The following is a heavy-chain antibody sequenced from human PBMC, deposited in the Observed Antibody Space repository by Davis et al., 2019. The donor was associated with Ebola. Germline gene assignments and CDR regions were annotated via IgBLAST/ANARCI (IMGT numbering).Heavy chain of an antibody. Sequence: GESLKISCAASRLTFSSYAMSWVRQAPGKGLEWVGFIRSKAYGGTTEYAASVKGRFTISRDDSKSIAYLQMDSLKTEDTAVYYCSRDYGGAGDYWGQGTLVTVSS. CDR2: IRSKAYGGTT. J-gene: IGHJ4*02. CDR1: RLTFSSYA. CDR3: SRDYGGAGDY. V-gene: IGHV3-49*04. D-gene: IGHD4-23*01.